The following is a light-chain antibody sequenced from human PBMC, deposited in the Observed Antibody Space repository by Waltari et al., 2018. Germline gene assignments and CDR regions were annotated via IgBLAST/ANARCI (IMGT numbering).Light chain of an antibody. J-gene: IGKJ1*01. CDR1: QNLDRL. V-gene: IGKV1-5*03. CDR2: MAS. CDR3: QQYINYWT. Sequence: TQSPSTLSAFVGDKVTITFRASQNLDRLLAWYQQKPGKAPRLLIYMASNLESGVPSRFSGSGSGTEFTLTINSLQPDDFATYYCQQYINYWTFGQGTKVQ.